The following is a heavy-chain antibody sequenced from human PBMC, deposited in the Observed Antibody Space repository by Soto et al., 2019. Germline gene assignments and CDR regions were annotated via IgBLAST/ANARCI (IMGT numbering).Heavy chain of an antibody. V-gene: IGHV1-8*01. CDR2: MNSNSGNT. J-gene: IGHJ4*02. D-gene: IGHD6-6*01. CDR1: GYTFTNYD. CDR3: AKSSNRAHFHY. Sequence: QVQLVQSGAEVKDPGASVKVSCKASGYTFTNYDINWVRQAPGQGLEWMGWMNSNSGNTGYAQKFQGRVTMTRITSINTVFMELSSLRSEDTAVYYCAKSSNRAHFHYWGQGTLVTVSS.